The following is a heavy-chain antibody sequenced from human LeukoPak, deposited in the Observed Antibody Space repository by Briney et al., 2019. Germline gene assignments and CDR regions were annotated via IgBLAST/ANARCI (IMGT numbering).Heavy chain of an antibody. D-gene: IGHD3-10*01. Sequence: ASETLSLTCTVSGGSISSSSYYWGWIRQPPGKGLEWIGSIYYSGSTYYNPSLKSRVTISVDTSKNQFSLKLSSVTAADTAVYYCARQLLWFGEPIFYPVPPDYWGQGTLVTVSS. V-gene: IGHV4-39*01. CDR2: IYYSGST. CDR1: GGSISSSSYY. J-gene: IGHJ4*02. CDR3: ARQLLWFGEPIFYPVPPDY.